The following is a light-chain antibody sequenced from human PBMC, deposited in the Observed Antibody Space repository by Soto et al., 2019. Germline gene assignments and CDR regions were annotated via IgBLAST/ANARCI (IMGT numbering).Light chain of an antibody. CDR3: QQYGSSPRT. J-gene: IGKJ1*01. CDR2: GAS. CDR1: QSVSSSY. Sequence: RESPGTLSLSPGERATLSCRASQSVSSSYLAWYQQKPGQAPRLLIYGASSRATGIPDRFSGSGSGTDFTLTISRLEPEDFAVYYCQQYGSSPRTFGQGT. V-gene: IGKV3-20*01.